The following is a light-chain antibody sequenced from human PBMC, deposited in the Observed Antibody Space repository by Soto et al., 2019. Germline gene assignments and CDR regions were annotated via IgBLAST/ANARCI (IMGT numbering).Light chain of an antibody. V-gene: IGKV3-11*01. CDR3: QQRSSWPWT. Sequence: EIVLTQSPGTLSLSPGERATLSCRASQSVSSYLAWYQQKPGQAPRLLIHDASNRATGIPARFSGSGSGTDFTLTISSLDPEDFAVYYCQQRSSWPWTFGQGTKVEIK. J-gene: IGKJ1*01. CDR2: DAS. CDR1: QSVSSY.